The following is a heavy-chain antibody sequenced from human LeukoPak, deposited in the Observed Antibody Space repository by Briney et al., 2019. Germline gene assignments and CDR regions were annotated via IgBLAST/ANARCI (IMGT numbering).Heavy chain of an antibody. CDR1: GYTFTGYY. CDR3: GRVPPKRRGVAGTYLGDAFDL. D-gene: IGHD6-19*01. J-gene: IGHJ3*01. Sequence: ASVKVSCKASGYTFTGYYMHWVRQAPGQGLEWMGIINPGGGSISYAQKFQGRVTMTRDTSTSTVYMELSSLRSEDTAVYCCGRVPPKRRGVAGTYLGDAFDLWGQGTMVTVSS. CDR2: INPGGGSI. V-gene: IGHV1-46*01.